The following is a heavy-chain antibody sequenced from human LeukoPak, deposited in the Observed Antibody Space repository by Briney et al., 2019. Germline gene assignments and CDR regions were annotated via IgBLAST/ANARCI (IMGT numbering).Heavy chain of an antibody. D-gene: IGHD3-9*01. CDR3: ARDKEDDTLDY. V-gene: IGHV4-31*03. Sequence: PSETLFLTCTVSGGSISSGGYYWSWIRQHPGKGLEWIGYIYYSGSTYYNPSLKSRVTISVDTSKNQFSLKLSSVTAADTAVYYCARDKEDDTLDYWGQGTLVTVSS. CDR1: GGSISSGGYY. CDR2: IYYSGST. J-gene: IGHJ4*02.